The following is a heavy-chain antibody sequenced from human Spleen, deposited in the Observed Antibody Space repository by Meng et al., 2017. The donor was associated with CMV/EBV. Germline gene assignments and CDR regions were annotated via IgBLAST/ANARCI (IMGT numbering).Heavy chain of an antibody. CDR2: ISYDGSNK. D-gene: IGHD3-10*01. Sequence: GESLKISCAASGFTFSSYAMHWVRQAPGKGLEWVAVISYDGSNKYYADSVKGRFTISRDNSKNTLYLQMNSLRAEDTAVYYCARCQNYYGSGSYPDYWGQGTLVTVSS. V-gene: IGHV3-30-3*01. CDR3: ARCQNYYGSGSYPDY. CDR1: GFTFSSYA. J-gene: IGHJ4*02.